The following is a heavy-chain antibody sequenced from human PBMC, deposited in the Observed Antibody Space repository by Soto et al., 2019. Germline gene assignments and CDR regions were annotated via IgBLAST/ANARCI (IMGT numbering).Heavy chain of an antibody. D-gene: IGHD4-17*01. V-gene: IGHV1-69*01. CDR1: GGTFSSHS. CDR3: AREVGYGDFSAALLD. J-gene: IGHJ4*02. Sequence: VQLMQSGAEVKQPGSSVKVSCKASGGTFSSHSINWVRQAPGQGLEWMGGIITLFGTANYAQNFQGRVTITADQSTRTAYMVLNSLRSDDTAVYYCAREVGYGDFSAALLDWGQGTLVTVSS. CDR2: IITLFGTA.